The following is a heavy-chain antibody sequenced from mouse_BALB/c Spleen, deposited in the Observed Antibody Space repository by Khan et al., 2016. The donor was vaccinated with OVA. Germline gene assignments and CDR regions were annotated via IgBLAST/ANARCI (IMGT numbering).Heavy chain of an antibody. V-gene: IGHV5-9-3*01. Sequence: EVELVESGGGLVKPGGSLKISCAASGFTFSNYAMSWVRQTPEKRMEWVATISSGGSYTYYPASVQGRFTIYRDNAKKTLSLQMSSQRTEDAAIYSSASEVFSTVVATPIAYWGQGTLVTVSA. J-gene: IGHJ3*01. CDR1: GFTFSNYA. D-gene: IGHD1-1*01. CDR3: ASEVFSTVVATPIAY. CDR2: ISSGGSYT.